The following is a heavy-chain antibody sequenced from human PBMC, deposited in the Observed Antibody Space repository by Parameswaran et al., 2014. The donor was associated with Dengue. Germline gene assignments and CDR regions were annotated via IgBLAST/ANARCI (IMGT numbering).Heavy chain of an antibody. D-gene: IGHD3-10*01. CDR3: ARRGVRVDYYYYGMDV. V-gene: IGHV4-34*01. Sequence: RWIRQPPGKGLEWIGEINHSGSTNYNPSLKSRVTISVDTSKNQFSLKVSSVTAADAAVYSCARRGVRVDYYYYGMDVWGQGTTVTVSS. CDR2: INHSGST. J-gene: IGHJ6*02.